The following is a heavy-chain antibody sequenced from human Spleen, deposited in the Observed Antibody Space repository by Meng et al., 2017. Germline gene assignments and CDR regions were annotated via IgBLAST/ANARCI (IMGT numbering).Heavy chain of an antibody. Sequence: VQVVQSGAGVKKPGASLKVSFTASGYTFTGDYMRWVRQAPGQGLEWMGRINPNSGGSNCAQKFQSRVTMTRDTSISTAYMELSRLRSDDTAVYYCASAHQLPSRRDYWGQGTLVTVSS. J-gene: IGHJ4*02. CDR3: ASAHQLPSRRDY. CDR1: GYTFTGDY. V-gene: IGHV1-2*06. CDR2: INPNSGGS. D-gene: IGHD2-2*01.